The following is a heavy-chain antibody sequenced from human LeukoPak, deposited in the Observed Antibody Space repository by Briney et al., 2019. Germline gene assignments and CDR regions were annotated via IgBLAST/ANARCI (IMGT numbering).Heavy chain of an antibody. CDR1: GGSISSGGYY. CDR2: IYHSGST. Sequence: KPSETLSLTCTVSGGSISSGGYYWSWIRQPPGKGLEWIGYIYHSGSTYYNPSLKSRVTISVDTSKNQFSLKLSSVTAADTAVYYCARTRHSGSYAPYWGQGTLVTVSS. CDR3: ARTRHSGSYAPY. V-gene: IGHV4-30-2*01. D-gene: IGHD1-26*01. J-gene: IGHJ4*02.